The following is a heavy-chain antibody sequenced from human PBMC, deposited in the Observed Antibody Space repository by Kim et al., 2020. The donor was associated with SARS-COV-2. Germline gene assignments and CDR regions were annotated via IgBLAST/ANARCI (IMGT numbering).Heavy chain of an antibody. CDR2: IDPSDSYT. CDR3: ARRPPQEYGDYHWFDP. V-gene: IGHV5-10-1*01. CDR1: GYSFTNYW. D-gene: IGHD4-17*01. Sequence: GESLKISCKGSGYSFTNYWISWVRQMPGKGLEWMGRIDPSDSYTNYSPSFQGHVTISADKFISTAYLQWNSLKASDTAMYYCARRPPQEYGDYHWFDPWGQGTLVTVSS. J-gene: IGHJ5*02.